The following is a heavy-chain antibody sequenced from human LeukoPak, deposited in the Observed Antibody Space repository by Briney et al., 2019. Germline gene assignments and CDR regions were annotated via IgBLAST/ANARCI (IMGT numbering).Heavy chain of an antibody. V-gene: IGHV3-53*01. Sequence: GGSLRFSCAASGFTVSSNYMSWVRQAPGKGLECVSVIYSGGSTYYADSVKGRFTISRDNSKNRLYLKMNSLRAEDTAVYYCAREGSYSGSSIPFDYWGQGTLVTVSS. D-gene: IGHD1-26*01. J-gene: IGHJ4*02. CDR2: IYSGGST. CDR3: AREGSYSGSSIPFDY. CDR1: GFTVSSNY.